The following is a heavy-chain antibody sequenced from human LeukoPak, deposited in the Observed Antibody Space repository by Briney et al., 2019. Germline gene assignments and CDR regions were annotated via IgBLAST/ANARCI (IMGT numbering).Heavy chain of an antibody. Sequence: ASVKVSCTASGYTFTSYGISWVRQAPGQGLEWMGWISAYNGNTNYAQKLQGRVTMTTDTSTSTAYMELRSLRSDDTAVYYCARDSSSWYWKLFDYWGQGTLVTVSS. D-gene: IGHD6-13*01. CDR3: ARDSSSWYWKLFDY. J-gene: IGHJ4*02. CDR2: ISAYNGNT. CDR1: GYTFTSYG. V-gene: IGHV1-18*01.